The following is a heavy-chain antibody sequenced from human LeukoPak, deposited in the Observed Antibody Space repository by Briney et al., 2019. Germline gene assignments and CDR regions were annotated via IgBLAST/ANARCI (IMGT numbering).Heavy chain of an antibody. D-gene: IGHD2-15*01. CDR2: ISSSSSYI. V-gene: IGHV3-21*01. CDR1: GFTFSSYS. Sequence: GGSLRLSCAASGFTFSSYSMNWVRQAPGKGLEWVSSISSSSSYIYYADSVKGRFTISRDNAKNSLYLQMNSLRAEDTAVYYCASSPEYCSGGSCPYYYYYYMDVWGKGTTVTVSS. CDR3: ASSPEYCSGGSCPYYYYYYMDV. J-gene: IGHJ6*03.